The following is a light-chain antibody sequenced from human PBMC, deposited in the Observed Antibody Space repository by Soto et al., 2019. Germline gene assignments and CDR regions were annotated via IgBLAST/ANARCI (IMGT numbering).Light chain of an antibody. V-gene: IGLV1-51*01. CDR1: SSNIGNNY. CDR2: DSN. J-gene: IGLJ2*01. Sequence: QSVLTQPPSVSAAPGQTVTISCSGSSSNIGNNYVSWYQQLPGTAPKLLIYDSNKRPSGIPDRFPGSKSGTSATLGITGLQTGEEADYYCGTWDNSLSAGVFGGGTKVPS. CDR3: GTWDNSLSAGV.